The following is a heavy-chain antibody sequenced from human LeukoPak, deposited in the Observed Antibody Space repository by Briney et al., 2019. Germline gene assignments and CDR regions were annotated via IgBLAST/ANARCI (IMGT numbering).Heavy chain of an antibody. Sequence: SETLSLTCTVSGGSISSGFWSWIRQPPGKGLEWIGYIYYSGSTNYNPSLKSRVTISVDTSKNQFSLKLSSVTAADTAVYYCARDGGGGGSHAFDIWGQGTMVTVSS. CDR1: GGSISSGF. J-gene: IGHJ3*02. D-gene: IGHD1-26*01. CDR3: ARDGGGGGSHAFDI. V-gene: IGHV4-59*01. CDR2: IYYSGST.